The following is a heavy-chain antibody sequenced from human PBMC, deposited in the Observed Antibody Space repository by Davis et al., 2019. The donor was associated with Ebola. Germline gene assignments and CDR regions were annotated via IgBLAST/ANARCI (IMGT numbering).Heavy chain of an antibody. D-gene: IGHD1-26*01. CDR3: ARDFAASGTQFFDS. V-gene: IGHV4-39*07. Sequence: PSETLSLTCTVSGGSISSSSYYWGWIRQPPGKGLEWIGSIYHSGSTYKNPSLKSRVTMSVDASKNQFSLKLTSVTAADTAVYYCARDFAASGTQFFDSWGQGSLVTVSS. J-gene: IGHJ4*02. CDR2: IYHSGST. CDR1: GGSISSSSYY.